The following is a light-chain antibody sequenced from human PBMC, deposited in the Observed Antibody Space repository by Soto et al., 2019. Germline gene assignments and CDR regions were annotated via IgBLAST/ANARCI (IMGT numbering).Light chain of an antibody. CDR1: QGISNY. J-gene: IGKJ2*01. V-gene: IGKV1-27*01. CDR2: AAS. Sequence: DIQMTQSPSSLSASVGDRVTITCRASQGISNYLAWYQQKPGKVPKLLIYAASTLHSGVPSRFSGSGSGTDFTLTNSSLQPEDVATYYCQKYNSAPHTFGQGTKLEIK. CDR3: QKYNSAPHT.